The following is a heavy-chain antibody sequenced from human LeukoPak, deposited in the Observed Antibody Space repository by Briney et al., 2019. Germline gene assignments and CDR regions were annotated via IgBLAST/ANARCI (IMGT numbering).Heavy chain of an antibody. CDR1: SGSFSGYY. V-gene: IGHV4-34*01. D-gene: IGHD3-22*01. CDR2: INHSGST. CDR3: ARTYYYDSSGYASEYFQH. Sequence: SETLSLTCAVYSGSFSGYYWSWIRQPPGKGLEWIGEINHSGSTNYNPSLKSRVTISVDTSKNQFSLKLSSVTAADTAVYYCARTYYYDSSGYASEYFQHWGQGTLVTVSS. J-gene: IGHJ1*01.